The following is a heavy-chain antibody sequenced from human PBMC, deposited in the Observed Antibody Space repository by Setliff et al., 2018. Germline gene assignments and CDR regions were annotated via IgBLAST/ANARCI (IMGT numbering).Heavy chain of an antibody. Sequence: SETLSLTCTVSGDSISDASIMAWIRQPPGKGLEFIGYAFYNGAAKYDPSLKSRVTMSVDTSKTQFSLKLNSMTTADTAVYYCARGGTYRYFDYWGQGALVTVSS. V-gene: IGHV4-59*01. CDR3: ARGGTYRYFDY. CDR2: AFYNGAA. CDR1: GDSISDAS. J-gene: IGHJ4*02.